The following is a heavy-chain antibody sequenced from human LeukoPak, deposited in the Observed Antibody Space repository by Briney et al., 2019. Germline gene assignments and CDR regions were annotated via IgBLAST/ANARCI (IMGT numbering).Heavy chain of an antibody. J-gene: IGHJ4*02. D-gene: IGHD3-16*01. CDR2: ISSSGSTI. Sequence: GGSLRLSCAASGFTFSSYEMNWVRQAPGKGLEWVSYISSSGSTIYYADSVKGRFTISRDNAKNSLYLQMNSLRAEDMAVYYCARWGVGLFDYWGQGTLVTVSS. CDR1: GFTFSSYE. CDR3: ARWGVGLFDY. V-gene: IGHV3-48*03.